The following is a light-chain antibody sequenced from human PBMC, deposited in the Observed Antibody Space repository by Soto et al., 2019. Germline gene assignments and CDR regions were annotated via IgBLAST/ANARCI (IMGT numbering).Light chain of an antibody. J-gene: IGKJ3*01. CDR3: QQYGSSLFT. Sequence: EIVLTQSPVTLSLSPGERATLSCRASQSVSNNYLAWYQQKPGQAPRLLIYGASSRATGIPDRFSGSGSGTDFTLTISRLEPEDFAVYYCQQYGSSLFTFGPGTKVDIK. V-gene: IGKV3-20*01. CDR1: QSVSNNY. CDR2: GAS.